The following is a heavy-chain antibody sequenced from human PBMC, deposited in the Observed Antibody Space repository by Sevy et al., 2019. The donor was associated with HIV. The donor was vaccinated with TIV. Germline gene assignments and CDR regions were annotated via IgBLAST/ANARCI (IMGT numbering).Heavy chain of an antibody. CDR3: AKDRREDCSGGSCYSRRRGNIDY. CDR1: GFTFSSYG. V-gene: IGHV3-30*18. Sequence: GSLRLSCAASGFTFSSYGMHWVRQAPGKGLEWVAVISYDGSNKYYADSVKGRFTISRDNSKNTLYLQMNSLRAEDTAVYYCAKDRREDCSGGSCYSRRRGNIDYWGQGTLVTVSS. J-gene: IGHJ4*02. CDR2: ISYDGSNK. D-gene: IGHD2-15*01.